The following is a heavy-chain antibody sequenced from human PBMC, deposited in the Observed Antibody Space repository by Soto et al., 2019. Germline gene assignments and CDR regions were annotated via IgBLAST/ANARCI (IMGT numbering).Heavy chain of an antibody. V-gene: IGHV3-33*01. Sequence: GGSLRLSCAASGSTFSSYGMHWVRQAPGKGLEWVAVIWYDGSNKYYADSVKGRFTISRDNSKNTLYLQMNSLRAEDTAVYYCARDYYDSSGYYPNLHFDYWGQGTLVTVSS. D-gene: IGHD3-22*01. CDR1: GSTFSSYG. J-gene: IGHJ4*02. CDR3: ARDYYDSSGYYPNLHFDY. CDR2: IWYDGSNK.